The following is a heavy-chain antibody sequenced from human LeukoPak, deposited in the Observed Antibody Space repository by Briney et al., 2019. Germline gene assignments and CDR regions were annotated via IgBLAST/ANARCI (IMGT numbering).Heavy chain of an antibody. CDR3: ATGDSSGYYYLGGY. CDR1: GYTFTGCY. Sequence: ASVKVSCKASGYTFTGCYMHWVRQAPGQGLEWMGWINPNSGGTSYAQKFQGRVTMTRDMSTSTVYMELSSLRSEDTAVYYCATGDSSGYYYLGGYWGQGTLVTVSS. V-gene: IGHV1-2*02. D-gene: IGHD3-22*01. CDR2: INPNSGGT. J-gene: IGHJ4*02.